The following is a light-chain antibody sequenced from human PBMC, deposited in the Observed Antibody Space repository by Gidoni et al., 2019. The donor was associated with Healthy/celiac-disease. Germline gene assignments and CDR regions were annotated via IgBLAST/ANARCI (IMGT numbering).Light chain of an antibody. V-gene: IGKV3-15*01. Sequence: EIVMTQSPATLSVSPGERATLSCRVSQSVSSNLAWYQQKPGQAPRLLIYGASTRATGITARFSGSGSGTEFTLTISSLQSEDFAVYYCQQYNNWPRWTFGQGTKVEIK. CDR2: GAS. J-gene: IGKJ1*01. CDR3: QQYNNWPRWT. CDR1: QSVSSN.